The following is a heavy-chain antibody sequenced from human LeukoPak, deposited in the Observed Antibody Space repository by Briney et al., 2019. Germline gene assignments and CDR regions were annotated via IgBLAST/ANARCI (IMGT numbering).Heavy chain of an antibody. J-gene: IGHJ4*02. D-gene: IGHD6-19*01. Sequence: GGSLRLSCAASGFTFSSYSMNWVRQAPGKGLEWVSSISSSSSYIYYADSVKGRFTISRDNAKNSLYLQMNSLRAEDAAVYYCARSIAVAGYDYFDYWGQGTLVTVSS. CDR2: ISSSSSYI. V-gene: IGHV3-21*01. CDR3: ARSIAVAGYDYFDY. CDR1: GFTFSSYS.